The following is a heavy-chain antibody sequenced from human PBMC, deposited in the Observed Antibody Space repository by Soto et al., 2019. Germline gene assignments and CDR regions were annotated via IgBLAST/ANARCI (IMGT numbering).Heavy chain of an antibody. J-gene: IGHJ6*02. CDR2: IIPIFTTA. CDR3: ERDADYGAPHVYYYYGMDV. CDR1: GGTFSSYA. Sequence: SVKVSCKASGGTFSSYAISWVRQAPGQGLEWMGGIIPIFTTANYAQKFQGRVTITADKSTSTAYMELSSLRSEDTAVYYCERDADYGAPHVYYYYGMDVWGQGTPVTVSS. D-gene: IGHD4-17*01. V-gene: IGHV1-69*06.